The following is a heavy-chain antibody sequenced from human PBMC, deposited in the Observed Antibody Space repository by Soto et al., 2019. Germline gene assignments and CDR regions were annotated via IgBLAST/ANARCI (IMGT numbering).Heavy chain of an antibody. J-gene: IGHJ3*02. V-gene: IGHV3-23*01. Sequence: PGGSLRLSCAASGFTFSSYAMSWVRQAPGKGLEWVSAISGSGGSTYYADSVKGRFTISRDNSKNTLYLQMNSLRAEDTAVYYCAKFYYDSSGYYSRAFDIWGQGTMVTVSS. CDR1: GFTFSSYA. CDR3: AKFYYDSSGYYSRAFDI. CDR2: ISGSGGST. D-gene: IGHD3-22*01.